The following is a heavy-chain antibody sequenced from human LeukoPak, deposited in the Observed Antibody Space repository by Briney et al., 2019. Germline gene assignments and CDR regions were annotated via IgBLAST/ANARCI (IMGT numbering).Heavy chain of an antibody. CDR3: ARDGWFGDYNWFDP. CDR1: GFTFRSYS. J-gene: IGHJ5*02. Sequence: PGESLRLSCAASGFTFRSYSMNWVRQAPGKGLEWVSYISSASNTIYYADSVKGRFTISRDNAKNSLYLQMNSLRAEDTAMYYCARDGWFGDYNWFDPWGQGTLVTVSS. D-gene: IGHD3-10*01. V-gene: IGHV3-48*01. CDR2: ISSASNTI.